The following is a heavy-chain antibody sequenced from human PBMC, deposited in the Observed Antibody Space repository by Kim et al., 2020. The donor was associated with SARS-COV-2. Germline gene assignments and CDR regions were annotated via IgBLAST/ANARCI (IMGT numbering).Heavy chain of an antibody. CDR3: ARNLVVPADSLYYFDY. J-gene: IGHJ4*02. Sequence: SLKSRVTISVDTSKNQFSLKLSSVTAADTAVYYCARNLVVPADSLYYFDYWGQGTLVTVSS. V-gene: IGHV4-59*01. D-gene: IGHD2-2*01.